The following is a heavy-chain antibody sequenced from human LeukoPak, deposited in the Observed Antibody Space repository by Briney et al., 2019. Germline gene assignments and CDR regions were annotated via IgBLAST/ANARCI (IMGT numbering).Heavy chain of an antibody. CDR2: INSRSTFF. Sequence: GGSLRLSCAASGFTFDNYGLNWVRQTPGKGLEWVSSINSRSTFFLYADSVKGRFTVSRDNAKNSLYLQMDSLRAEDTAIYYCARGSPPYYWGQGTLVTVSS. CDR3: ARGSPPYY. CDR1: GFTFDNYG. V-gene: IGHV3-21*01. J-gene: IGHJ4*02. D-gene: IGHD2-15*01.